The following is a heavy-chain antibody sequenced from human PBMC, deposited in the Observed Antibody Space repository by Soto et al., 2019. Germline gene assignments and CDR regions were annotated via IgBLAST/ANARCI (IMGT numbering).Heavy chain of an antibody. J-gene: IGHJ4*02. CDR2: FDPEDGET. CDR1: GYTLTELS. D-gene: IGHD2-2*01. Sequence: ASVKVSCKXSGYTLTELSMHWVRQAPGKGLEWMGGFDPEDGETIYAQKFQGRVTMTEDTSTDTAYMELSSLRSEDTAVYYCATFPSPVRVPAAAFDYWGQGTLVTVSS. V-gene: IGHV1-24*01. CDR3: ATFPSPVRVPAAAFDY.